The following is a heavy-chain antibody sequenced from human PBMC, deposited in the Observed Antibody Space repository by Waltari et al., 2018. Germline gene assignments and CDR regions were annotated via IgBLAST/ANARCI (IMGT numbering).Heavy chain of an antibody. CDR3: ARDVKGYCSSTSCNNWFDP. V-gene: IGHV4-4*07. Sequence: QVQLQESGPGLVKPSETLSLTCTVPGGSISSYYWSWIRQPAGKGLEWIGRIYTSGSTNYNPSLKSRVTMSVDTSKNHFSLKLSSVTAADTAVYYCARDVKGYCSSTSCNNWFDPWGQGTLVTVSS. D-gene: IGHD2-2*01. J-gene: IGHJ5*02. CDR1: GGSISSYY. CDR2: IYTSGST.